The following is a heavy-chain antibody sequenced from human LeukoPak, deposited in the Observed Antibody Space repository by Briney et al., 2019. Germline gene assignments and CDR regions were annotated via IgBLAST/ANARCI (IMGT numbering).Heavy chain of an antibody. D-gene: IGHD4-17*01. CDR2: INHSGST. V-gene: IGHV4-34*01. CDR1: GGSISSYY. J-gene: IGHJ6*02. Sequence: SETLSLTCTVSGGSISSYYWSWIRQPAGKGLEWIGEINHSGSTNYNPSLKSRVTISVDTSKNQFSLKLSSVTAADTAVYYCARGRGYGDYYYGMDVWGQGTTVTVSS. CDR3: ARGRGYGDYYYGMDV.